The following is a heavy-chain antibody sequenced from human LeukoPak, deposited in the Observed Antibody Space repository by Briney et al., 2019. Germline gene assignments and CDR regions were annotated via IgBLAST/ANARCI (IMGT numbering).Heavy chain of an antibody. CDR2: ISSSGSTI. D-gene: IGHD5-12*01. Sequence: GGSLGLSCAASGFTFSDYYMSWIRQAPGKGLEWVSYISSSGSTIYYADSVKGRFTISRDNAKNSLYLQMNSLRAEDTAVYYCARGESGYDDYYYYYGMDVWGQGTTVTVSS. V-gene: IGHV3-11*01. J-gene: IGHJ6*02. CDR3: ARGESGYDDYYYYYGMDV. CDR1: GFTFSDYY.